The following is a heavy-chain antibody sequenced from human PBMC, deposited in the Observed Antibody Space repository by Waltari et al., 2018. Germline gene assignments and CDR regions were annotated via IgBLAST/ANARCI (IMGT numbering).Heavy chain of an antibody. CDR1: GLTFSNHW. J-gene: IGHJ4*02. D-gene: IGHD6-19*01. Sequence: EGQLVESGGGSVQPGGSLRPSLAASGLTFSNHWMPVVPQAPGEGLVWSSRISSDGTGTDYADSVQGRFVISRDNARDTLYLQMNNLRAEDTALYYCARLEAEQWLGVYWGPGTLVTVSS. V-gene: IGHV3-74*01. CDR3: ARLEAEQWLGVY. CDR2: ISSDGTGT.